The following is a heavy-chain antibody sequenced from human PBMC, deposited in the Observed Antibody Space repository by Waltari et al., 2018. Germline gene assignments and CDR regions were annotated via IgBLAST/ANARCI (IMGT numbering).Heavy chain of an antibody. Sequence: QVQLQQSGPGLLKPSETLSLSCTVSGGSIRSSGYYWGWIRQPPGRGLEWIGTFSYNENTYYSPSLRSRVTISVDTSRNQFSLKMSSVTAADTAIYYCARLKSSSGARGYFYSWGQGTLVTVSS. CDR1: GGSIRSSGYY. J-gene: IGHJ4*02. CDR2: FSYNENT. CDR3: ARLKSSSGARGYFYS. D-gene: IGHD6-6*01. V-gene: IGHV4-39*01.